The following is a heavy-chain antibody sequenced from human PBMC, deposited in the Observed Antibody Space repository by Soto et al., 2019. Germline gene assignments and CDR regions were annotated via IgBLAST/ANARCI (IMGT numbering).Heavy chain of an antibody. D-gene: IGHD3-10*01. CDR3: ARSSVGFGDLKS. Sequence: QVQLQESGPGLVKPSQTLSLTCTVSGASISSRTDYWKWVRQHPGEGLEWIGYFYDSGTTHYNPSLRSRISISVDTSKNHFSLNMRSVTAADTAVYFCARSSVGFGDLKSWGQGTLVVVSS. J-gene: IGHJ4*02. V-gene: IGHV4-31*03. CDR2: FYDSGTT. CDR1: GASISSRTDY.